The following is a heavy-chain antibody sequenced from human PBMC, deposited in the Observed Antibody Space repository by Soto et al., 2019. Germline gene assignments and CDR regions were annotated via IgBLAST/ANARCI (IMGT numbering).Heavy chain of an antibody. CDR3: AKYGEDYYYGMDV. J-gene: IGHJ6*02. V-gene: IGHV4-38-2*01. CDR2: IYHSGSS. D-gene: IGHD4-17*01. Sequence: PSETLSLTCDVSGYSISSGYYWGWIRQPPGKGLEWIGNIYHSGSSYYNPSLKSRVSISIDTFKNQSSLKLSSVTAADAAVYYCAKYGEDYYYGMDVWGQGTTVTVSS. CDR1: GYSISSGYY.